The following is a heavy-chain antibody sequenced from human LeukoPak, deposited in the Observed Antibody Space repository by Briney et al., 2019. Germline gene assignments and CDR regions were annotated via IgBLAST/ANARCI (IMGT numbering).Heavy chain of an antibody. V-gene: IGHV1-18*01. D-gene: IGHD6-13*01. J-gene: IGHJ6*02. CDR1: GYTFTSYA. Sequence: GASVKVSCKASGYTFTSYAFNWARQAPGQGLEWMGWISAYDGGTKYAQDLQGRVTMTTDTSTRTAYMELTRLTSDDTAVYYCARDPPTSTWSPYYFTLDVWGQGTTVSVSS. CDR3: ARDPPTSTWSPYYFTLDV. CDR2: ISAYDGGT.